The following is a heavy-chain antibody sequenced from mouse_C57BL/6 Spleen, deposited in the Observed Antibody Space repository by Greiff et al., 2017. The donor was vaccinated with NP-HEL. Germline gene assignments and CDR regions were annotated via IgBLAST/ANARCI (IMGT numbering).Heavy chain of an antibody. Sequence: VQLQQSGPGLVAPSQSLSITCTVSGFSLTSYGVHWVRQPPGKGLEWLVVIWSDGSTTYNSALKSRLSISKYNSKSQVFLKMNSLQTDDTAMYYCARDGSSYDYAMDYWGQGTSVTVSS. J-gene: IGHJ4*01. D-gene: IGHD1-1*01. V-gene: IGHV2-6*03. CDR3: ARDGSSYDYAMDY. CDR1: GFSLTSYG. CDR2: IWSDGST.